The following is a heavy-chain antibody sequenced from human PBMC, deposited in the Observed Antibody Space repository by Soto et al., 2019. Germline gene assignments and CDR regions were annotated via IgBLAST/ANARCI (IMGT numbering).Heavy chain of an antibody. CDR2: IYPKTGDT. V-gene: IGHV1-2*04. CDR3: VRENWYYDY. CDR1: GGTFSSYA. J-gene: IGHJ4*02. Sequence: ASVKVSCKASGGTFSSYAISWVRQAPGQGLDWVGWIYPKTGDTYYAQKFQGWVTMTSDTSISTVYMELRSLKSDDTAIYYCVRENWYYDYWGQGTRVTVSS. D-gene: IGHD1-7*01.